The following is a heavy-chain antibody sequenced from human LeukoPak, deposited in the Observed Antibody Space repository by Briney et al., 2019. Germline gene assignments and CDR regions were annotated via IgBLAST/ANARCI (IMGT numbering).Heavy chain of an antibody. CDR2: ISYDGSNK. J-gene: IGHJ4*02. V-gene: IGHV3-30*04. CDR3: ARDLIWFGEFQGSG. D-gene: IGHD3-10*01. Sequence: RGSLRLSCAASGFTFSSYAMHWVRPPPDNGREWVGVISYDGSNKYYADSVKGRFTISRDNSKNTLYLQMNSLRAEDTAVYYCARDLIWFGEFQGSGRGQGTLVTVSS. CDR1: GFTFSSYA.